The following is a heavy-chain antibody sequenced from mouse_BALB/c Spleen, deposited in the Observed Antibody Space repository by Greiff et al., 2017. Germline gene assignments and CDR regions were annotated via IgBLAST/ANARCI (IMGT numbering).Heavy chain of an antibody. V-gene: IGHV1-80*01. J-gene: IGHJ4*01. CDR3: ARYDTTVVAGDYAMDY. Sequence: QVQLQQSGAELVRPGPSVKISCKASGYAFSSYWMNWVQQRPGQGLEWIGQIYPGDGDTNYNGKFKGKATLTADKSSSTAYMQLSSLTSEDSAVYFCARYDTTVVAGDYAMDYWGQGTSVTVSS. CDR1: GYAFSSYW. D-gene: IGHD1-1*01. CDR2: IYPGDGDT.